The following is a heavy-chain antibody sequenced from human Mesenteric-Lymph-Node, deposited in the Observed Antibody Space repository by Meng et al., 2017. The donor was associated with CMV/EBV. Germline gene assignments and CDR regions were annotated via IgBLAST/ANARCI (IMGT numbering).Heavy chain of an antibody. V-gene: IGHV3-66*02. CDR2: VYSGGST. Sequence: GESLKISCAASGFTVNDNYMSWVRQAPGKGLEWVSVVYSGGSTYYADSVKGRFTISRDNSKNTLYLQMNSLRTKDTAVYYCARVLDTAMDHYFDYWGQGTLVTVSS. CDR1: GFTVNDNY. CDR3: ARVLDTAMDHYFDY. J-gene: IGHJ4*02. D-gene: IGHD5-18*01.